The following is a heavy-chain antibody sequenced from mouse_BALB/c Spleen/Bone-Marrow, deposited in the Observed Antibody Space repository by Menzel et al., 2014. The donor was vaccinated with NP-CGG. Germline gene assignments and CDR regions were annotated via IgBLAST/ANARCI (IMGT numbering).Heavy chain of an antibody. V-gene: IGHV2-9*02. CDR2: IWAGGST. CDR1: GFSLTSYG. J-gene: IGHJ2*01. CDR3: ARASTYYGNYFDY. D-gene: IGHD2-10*01. Sequence: VNVVESGPGLVAPSQSLSIICIVSGFSLTSYGVHWVRQPPGKGLEWLGVIWAGGSTNYNSALMSRLSISKDNSKSQVFLKMNSLQTDDTAMYYCARASTYYGNYFDYWGQGTTLTVSS.